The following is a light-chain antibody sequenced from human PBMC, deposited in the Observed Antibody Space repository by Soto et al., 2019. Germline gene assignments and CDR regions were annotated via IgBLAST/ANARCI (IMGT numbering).Light chain of an antibody. CDR3: QQYGSSRWT. J-gene: IGKJ1*01. Sequence: IVWTQSPGPLSLSPGERATLSYRASQSVSRSYLAWYQQKPGQAPRLLIYGASSRATGIPARFSGSGSGTDFTLTISRLEPEDFAVYYCQQYGSSRWTFGQGTKVDIK. CDR2: GAS. CDR1: QSVSRSY. V-gene: IGKV3-20*01.